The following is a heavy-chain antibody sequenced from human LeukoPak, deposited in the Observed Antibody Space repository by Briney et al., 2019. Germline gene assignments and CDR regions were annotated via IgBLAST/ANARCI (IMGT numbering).Heavy chain of an antibody. Sequence: GESLKISCKASGYTFTSYGISWVRQAPGQGLEWMGWISAYNGNTNYAQKFQGRVTMITDTSTSTAYMELRSLRSDDTALYYCARDFDDRDDTLLWFGESSPAPDYWGQGTLVTVSS. V-gene: IGHV1-18*01. D-gene: IGHD3-10*01. CDR1: GYTFTSYG. CDR3: ARDFDDRDDTLLWFGESSPAPDY. J-gene: IGHJ4*02. CDR2: ISAYNGNT.